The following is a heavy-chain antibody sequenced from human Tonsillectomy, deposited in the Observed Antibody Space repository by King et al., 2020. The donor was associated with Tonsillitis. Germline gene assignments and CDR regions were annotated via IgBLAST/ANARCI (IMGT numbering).Heavy chain of an antibody. J-gene: IGHJ4*02. CDR3: AREVARFPVVVATASFGY. CDR1: GPIFSDYG. Sequence: VQLVESGGGVVQPGRSLRLSCAASGPIFSDYGLHWVRQAPGKGLDWVAVISYDGSIKYYANSVEGRFSISRDNSKNTLYLQMNSLRVEDTAVYYCAREVARFPVVVATASFGYWGQGILVTVSS. D-gene: IGHD2-21*02. V-gene: IGHV3-33*05. CDR2: ISYDGSIK.